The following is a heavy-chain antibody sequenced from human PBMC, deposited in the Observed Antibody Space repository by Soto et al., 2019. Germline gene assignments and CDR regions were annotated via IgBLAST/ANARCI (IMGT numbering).Heavy chain of an antibody. CDR1: GGSISSGGYY. D-gene: IGHD4-17*01. CDR3: ARKNRLRSFDY. J-gene: IGHJ4*02. V-gene: IGHV4-31*03. Sequence: QVQLQESGPGLVKPSQTLSLTCTVSGGSISSGGYYWSWIRQHPGKGLGWIGYIYYSGSTYYNPSLQSRVTISVDTSKNQFSLKLSSVTAADTAVYYCARKNRLRSFDYWGQGTLVTVSS. CDR2: IYYSGST.